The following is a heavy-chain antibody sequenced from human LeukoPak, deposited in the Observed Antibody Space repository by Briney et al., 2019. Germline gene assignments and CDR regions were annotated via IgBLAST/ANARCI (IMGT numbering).Heavy chain of an antibody. CDR2: ISYDGSNK. CDR1: GFTFDDYA. Sequence: GGSLRLSCAASGFTFDDYAMHWVRQAPGKGLEWVAVISYDGSNKYYADSVKGRFTISRDNSKNSLYLQMNSLRAEDTAVYYCARDSKLRYFDWLLRFDYWGQGTLVTVSS. J-gene: IGHJ4*02. CDR3: ARDSKLRYFDWLLRFDY. V-gene: IGHV3-30*03. D-gene: IGHD3-9*01.